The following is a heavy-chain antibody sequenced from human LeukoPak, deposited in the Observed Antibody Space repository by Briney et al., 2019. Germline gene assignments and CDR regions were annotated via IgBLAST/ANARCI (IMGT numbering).Heavy chain of an antibody. V-gene: IGHV3-21*01. CDR1: GFTFSSYS. CDR3: ARSERIQLWLSY. J-gene: IGHJ4*02. Sequence: PGGSLRLSCAASGFTFSSYSMNWVRQAPGKGLEWVSAISGSGGSTYYADSVKGRFTISRDNAKNSLYLQMNSLRAEDTAVYYCARSERIQLWLSYWGQGTLVTVSS. D-gene: IGHD5-18*01. CDR2: ISGSGGST.